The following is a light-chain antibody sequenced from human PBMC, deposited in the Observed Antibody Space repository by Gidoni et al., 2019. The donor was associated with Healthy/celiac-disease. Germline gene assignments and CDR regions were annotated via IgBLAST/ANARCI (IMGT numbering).Light chain of an antibody. V-gene: IGKV1-9*01. Sequence: DIQLTQSPSFLSASVGDRVTIPCRGSQVISSYLAWYQQKPGKAPKLLIYAASTLQSGVPSRFSGSGSGTEFTLTISSLQPEDFATYYCQQLNSYLFGPGTKVDIK. CDR1: QVISSY. J-gene: IGKJ3*01. CDR3: QQLNSYL. CDR2: AAS.